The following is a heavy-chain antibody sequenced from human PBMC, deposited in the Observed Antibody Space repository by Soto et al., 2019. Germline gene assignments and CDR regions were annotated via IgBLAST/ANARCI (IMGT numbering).Heavy chain of an antibody. CDR2: INKDGSTT. J-gene: IGHJ4*02. D-gene: IGHD1-1*01. Sequence: PGGSLRLSCVASGAGLTFSDAWMSWVRQAPGKGLEWISRINKDGSTTNYADSVKGRFTISRDNAKNILYLEMNSLRVEDTAVYYCARDPHWNNPDYWGQGTWVTVSS. V-gene: IGHV3-74*01. CDR3: ARDPHWNNPDY. CDR1: GAGLTFSDAW.